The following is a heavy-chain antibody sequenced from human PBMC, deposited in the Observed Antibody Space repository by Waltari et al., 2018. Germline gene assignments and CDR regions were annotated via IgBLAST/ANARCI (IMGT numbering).Heavy chain of an antibody. Sequence: EVQLVESGGGLVQLGRSLRPPCAVSGLRFDPYALSWVRQAPGKGLEWFSGISWNSGSVGYADSVKGRFIISRDNAKNSLYLQMNSLRAEDTALYYCAKDRGRSSPFYHYGLDVWGQGTTVIVSS. CDR1: GLRFDPYA. D-gene: IGHD6-6*01. CDR2: ISWNSGSV. J-gene: IGHJ6*02. CDR3: AKDRGRSSPFYHYGLDV. V-gene: IGHV3-9*01.